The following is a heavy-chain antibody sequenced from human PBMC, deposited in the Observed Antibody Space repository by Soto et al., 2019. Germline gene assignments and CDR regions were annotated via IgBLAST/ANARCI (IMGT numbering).Heavy chain of an antibody. J-gene: IGHJ4*02. V-gene: IGHV1-18*04. CDR1: GYIFTNYG. Sequence: QIHLVQSGAEVRKPGASVNVSCKTSGYIFTNYGVSWVRQAPGEGLEVVGWISGYNGYPKYGQRFQGRVPLSTDTSTTTGYMELRNLSSDDTAVYYCARGSSGALYDYWGQGTLLTVSS. CDR2: ISGYNGYP. CDR3: ARGSSGALYDY.